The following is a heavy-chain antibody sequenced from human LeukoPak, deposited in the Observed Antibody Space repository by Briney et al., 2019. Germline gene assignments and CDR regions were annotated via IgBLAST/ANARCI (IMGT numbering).Heavy chain of an antibody. Sequence: GGPLRLSCSASGFTFSSYAMHWFRQAPGKGREYFAAICSSGGHTYYAASVGGRFTISSDNSKSTLYLQMSSLRAEDTAVYYCVKGRYSNSWYSSDYWGQGTLVTVSS. CDR2: ICSSGGHT. D-gene: IGHD6-13*01. CDR1: GFTFSSYA. V-gene: IGHV3-64D*06. J-gene: IGHJ4*02. CDR3: VKGRYSNSWYSSDY.